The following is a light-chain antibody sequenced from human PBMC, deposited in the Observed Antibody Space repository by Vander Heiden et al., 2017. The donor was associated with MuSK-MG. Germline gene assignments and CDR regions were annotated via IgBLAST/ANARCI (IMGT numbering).Light chain of an antibody. Sequence: SPSSLSASVGDRVTITCRASQSISSYLNWYQQKPGKAPKLLIYAASSLQSGVPSRFSGSGSGTDFTLTISSLQPEDFATYYCQQSDSTLITFGQGTRLXIK. V-gene: IGKV1-39*01. CDR3: QQSDSTLIT. J-gene: IGKJ5*01. CDR2: AAS. CDR1: QSISSY.